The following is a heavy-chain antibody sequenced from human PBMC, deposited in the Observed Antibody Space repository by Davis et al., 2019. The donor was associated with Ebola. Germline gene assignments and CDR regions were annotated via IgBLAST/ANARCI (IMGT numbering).Heavy chain of an antibody. CDR3: ARDSLPRNYYGSGSFDY. CDR2: IYYSGST. Sequence: LRLSCTVSGGSISSGGYYWSWIRQHPGKGLEWIGYIYYSGSTYYNPSLKSRVTISVDTSKNQFSLKLSSVTAADTAVYYCARDSLPRNYYGSGSFDYWGQGTLVTVSS. V-gene: IGHV4-31*03. J-gene: IGHJ4*02. D-gene: IGHD3-10*01. CDR1: GGSISSGGYY.